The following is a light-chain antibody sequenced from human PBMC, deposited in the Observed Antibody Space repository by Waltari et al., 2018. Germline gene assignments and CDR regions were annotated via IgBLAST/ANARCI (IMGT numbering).Light chain of an antibody. CDR1: ILSKEY. J-gene: IGLJ1*01. CDR2: KDS. CDR3: QSTDASETFV. V-gene: IGLV3-25*03. Sequence: SDELTQPPSVSVCPGQPARITCSGEILSKEYAYWYQHKPGQAPVLVIYKDSERPSGIPDRFSGSSSGTTVTLTISAVQAEDEAAYYCQSTDASETFVFGTGTTVTVL.